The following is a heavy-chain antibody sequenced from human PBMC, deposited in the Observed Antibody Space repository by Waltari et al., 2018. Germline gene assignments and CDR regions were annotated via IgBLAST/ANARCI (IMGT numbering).Heavy chain of an antibody. CDR1: AFPFSSYW. CDR3: ARLTPGIAVAVGY. Sequence: EVQLVESGGGLVQPGGSLSPSCAASAFPFSSYWRTWVRQAPGKGLEWVANIKQDGSEKYYVDSVKGRFTISRDNAKNSLYLQMNSLRAEDTAVYYCARLTPGIAVAVGYWGQGTLVTVSS. D-gene: IGHD6-19*01. V-gene: IGHV3-7*01. CDR2: IKQDGSEK. J-gene: IGHJ4*02.